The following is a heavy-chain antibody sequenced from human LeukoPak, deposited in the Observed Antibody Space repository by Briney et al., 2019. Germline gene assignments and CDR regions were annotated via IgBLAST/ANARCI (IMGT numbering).Heavy chain of an antibody. D-gene: IGHD6-19*01. Sequence: SETLSLTCAVSGGSFSGYYWSWIRQPPGKGLEWIGEINHSGSTNYNPSLKSRVTISVDTSKNQFSLKLSSVTAADTAVYYCARLSRGWYNGYFDYWGQGTLVTVSS. V-gene: IGHV4-34*01. J-gene: IGHJ4*02. CDR2: INHSGST. CDR1: GGSFSGYY. CDR3: ARLSRGWYNGYFDY.